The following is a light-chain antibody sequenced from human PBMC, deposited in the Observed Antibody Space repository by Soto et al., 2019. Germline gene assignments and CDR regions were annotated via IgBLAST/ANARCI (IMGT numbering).Light chain of an antibody. J-gene: IGKJ5*01. CDR2: AAS. CDR3: QKTYSTLSIT. V-gene: IGKV1-39*01. Sequence: DIHMTQSPSSLSASVGDRVTITGRASESMARHLNWYQQKPGKAPKLLIYAASSLQNGVPSRFRGGGSGTDLTLTISNLQPEDVATYYCQKTYSTLSITFGQGTLLEIK. CDR1: ESMARH.